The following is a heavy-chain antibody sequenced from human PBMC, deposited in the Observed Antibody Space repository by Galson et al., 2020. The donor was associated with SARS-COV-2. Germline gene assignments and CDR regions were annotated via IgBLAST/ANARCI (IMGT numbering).Heavy chain of an antibody. CDR1: GASIRSCRYH. V-gene: IGHV4-61*02. J-gene: IGHJ6*02. D-gene: IGHD1-20*01. CDR3: AVGDLFEFNFCCMDV. Sequence: SQTLSLPCTVSGASIRSCRYHLRWIRQPAGKRLESIGRIYTSGNTNYNPSLNGRVTISLVTSKYQFSLRLRAVTAADTPVYYCAVGDLFEFNFCCMDVWGQGTTVTVSS. CDR2: IYTSGNT.